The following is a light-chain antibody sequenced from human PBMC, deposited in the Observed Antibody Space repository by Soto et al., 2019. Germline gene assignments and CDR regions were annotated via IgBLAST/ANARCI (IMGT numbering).Light chain of an antibody. J-gene: IGLJ2*01. Sequence: QSVLTQPASVSGSPGQSITISCTGTSSDVGGYNYVSWYQQHPGKAPKLMIYDVSNRPSGVSNRFSGSKSGNTASLTISGLQDEGEADYYCSSYTSSSTLVVFGGGTKLTVL. CDR2: DVS. CDR1: SSDVGGYNY. CDR3: SSYTSSSTLVV. V-gene: IGLV2-14*01.